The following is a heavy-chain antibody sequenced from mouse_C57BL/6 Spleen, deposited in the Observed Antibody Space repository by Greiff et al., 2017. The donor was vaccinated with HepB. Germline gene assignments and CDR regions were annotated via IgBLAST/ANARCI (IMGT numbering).Heavy chain of an antibody. CDR1: GYAFSSSW. CDR2: IYPGDGDT. D-gene: IGHD2-12*01. V-gene: IGHV1-82*01. J-gene: IGHJ1*03. Sequence: VKLLQSGPELVKPGASVKISCKASGYAFSSSWMNWVKQRPGKGLEWIGRIYPGDGDTNYNGKFKGKATLTADKSSSTAYMQLSSLTSEDSAVYFCARLRSYWYFDVWGTGTTVTVSS. CDR3: ARLRSYWYFDV.